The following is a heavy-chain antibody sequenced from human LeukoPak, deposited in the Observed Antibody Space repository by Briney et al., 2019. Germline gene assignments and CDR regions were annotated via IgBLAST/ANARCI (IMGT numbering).Heavy chain of an antibody. CDR2: ISSGSTII. CDR3: AKVPRQHANWFDP. Sequence: QAGGSLRLSCAASGFTFSSHSMNWVRQAPGKGLEWVSYISSGSTIIHYADSVKGRFTISRDDAKNSLYLQMNSLRAEDTAVYYCAKVPRQHANWFDPWGQGTLVTVSS. D-gene: IGHD6-13*01. J-gene: IGHJ5*02. CDR1: GFTFSSHS. V-gene: IGHV3-48*01.